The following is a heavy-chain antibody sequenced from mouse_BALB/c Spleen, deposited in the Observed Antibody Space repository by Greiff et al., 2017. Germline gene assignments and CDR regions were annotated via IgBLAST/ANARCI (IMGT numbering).Heavy chain of an antibody. V-gene: IGHV1S81*02. CDR2: INPSNGGT. J-gene: IGHJ4*01. D-gene: IGHD2-1*01. CDR3: TRDGNYGAMDY. Sequence: GQLQQSGAELVKPGASVKLSCKASGYTFTSYYMYWVKQRPGQGLEWIGEINPSNGGTNFNEKFKSKATLTVDKSSSTAYMQLSSLTSEDSAVYYCTRDGNYGAMDYWGQGTSVTVSS. CDR1: GYTFTSYY.